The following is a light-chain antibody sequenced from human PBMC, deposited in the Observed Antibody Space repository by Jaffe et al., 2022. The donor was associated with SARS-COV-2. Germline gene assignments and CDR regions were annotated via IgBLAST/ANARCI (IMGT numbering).Light chain of an antibody. V-gene: IGKV4-1*01. CDR2: WAS. CDR1: QSILYSSNNKNY. CDR3: QQYYGTLPT. J-gene: IGKJ2*01. Sequence: DIVMTQSPDSLAVSLGERATINCKSSQSILYSSNNKNYLAWYQQKPGQPPKLLIYWASTRESGVPDRFSGSGSGTDFTLTISSLQAEDVAVYYCQQYYGTLPTFGQGTKLEI.